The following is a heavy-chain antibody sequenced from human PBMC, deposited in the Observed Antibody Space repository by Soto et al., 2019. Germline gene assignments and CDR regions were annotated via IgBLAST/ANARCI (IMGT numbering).Heavy chain of an antibody. V-gene: IGHV3-33*01. CDR2: IWYDGSNK. CDR1: GFTFSSYG. D-gene: IGHD3-3*01. J-gene: IGHJ4*02. CDR3: ARDRPNYDFWSCYINNDY. Sequence: QVQLVESGGGVVQPGRSLRLSCAASGFTFSSYGMHWVRQAPGKGLEWVAVIWYDGSNKYYADSVKGRFTISRDNSKNTLYLHMNSLRAEDTAVYYCARDRPNYDFWSCYINNDYWGQGTLVTVSS.